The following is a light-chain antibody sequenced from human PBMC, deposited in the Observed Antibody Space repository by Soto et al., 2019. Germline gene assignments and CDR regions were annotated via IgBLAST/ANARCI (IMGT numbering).Light chain of an antibody. CDR1: QSISNH. J-gene: IGKJ1*01. Sequence: DIQITQSPSSLSASVEDRAIMYCRASQSISNHLNWYQQKTGKAPKLLIFAASSLQSGVPSRFSGSRSGPDFTLTISSLQPEDFETYYCQQSYSSPPTFGQGTKVDIK. V-gene: IGKV1-39*01. CDR3: QQSYSSPPT. CDR2: AAS.